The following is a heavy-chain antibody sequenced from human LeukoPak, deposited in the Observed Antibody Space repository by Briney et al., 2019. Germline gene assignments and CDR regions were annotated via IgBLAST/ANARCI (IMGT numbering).Heavy chain of an antibody. V-gene: IGHV4-34*01. CDR1: GGSFSGYY. D-gene: IGHD2-21*01. J-gene: IGHJ6*02. CDR3: ARGLVIYYYYYGMDV. CDR2: INHSGST. Sequence: SETLSLTCAVYGGSFSGYYWSWIRQPPGKGLEWIGEINHSGSTNYNPSLKSRVTISVDTSKNQFSPKLSSVTAADTAVYYCARGLVIYYYYYGMDVWGQGTTVTVSS.